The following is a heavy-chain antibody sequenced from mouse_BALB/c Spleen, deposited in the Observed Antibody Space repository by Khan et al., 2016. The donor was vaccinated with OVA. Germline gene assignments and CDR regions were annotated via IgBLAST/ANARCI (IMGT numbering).Heavy chain of an antibody. CDR1: GFNIKDYY. Sequence: VQLQQPGAELVRPGALVKLSCKASGFNIKDYYIHWVKQRPEQGLEWIGWIDPENGETVYDPKFQGKAIITADTSSTTAHLQLSSLTSEDAAVYYCARSGYSAWFAYWGQGTLVTVSA. V-gene: IGHV14-1*02. J-gene: IGHJ3*01. CDR2: IDPENGET. CDR3: ARSGYSAWFAY.